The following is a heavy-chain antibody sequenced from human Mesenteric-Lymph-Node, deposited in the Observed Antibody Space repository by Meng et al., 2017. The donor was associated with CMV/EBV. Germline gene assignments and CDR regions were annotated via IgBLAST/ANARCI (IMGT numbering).Heavy chain of an antibody. D-gene: IGHD3-3*01. CDR2: ICHREGT. V-gene: IGHV4-4*02. J-gene: IGHJ4*02. CDR1: SGSSNSSDW. Sequence: SSGSSNSSDWWSWISQPAGKGLEWIGGICHREGTNCDPSLESRVTISIDKSKNQFSLKLSSVTAADTAVYYCARDRGEFLNYAFDYWGQGTLVTVSS. CDR3: ARDRGEFLNYAFDY.